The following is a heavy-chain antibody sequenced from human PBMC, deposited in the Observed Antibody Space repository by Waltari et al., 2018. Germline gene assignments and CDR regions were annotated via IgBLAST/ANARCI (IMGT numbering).Heavy chain of an antibody. CDR2: IYPGDSDT. V-gene: IGHV5-51*01. CDR1: GYSFTSYW. J-gene: IGHJ6*03. D-gene: IGHD1-1*01. CDR3: ARFKLERPRYYYYYMDV. Sequence: EVQLVQSGAEVKKPGESLKISCKGSGYSFTSYWIGWVRQMPGQGLEWMGIIYPGDSDTRYSPSFQGQVTISADKSISTAYLQWSSLKASDTAMYYCARFKLERPRYYYYYMDVWGKGTTVTVSS.